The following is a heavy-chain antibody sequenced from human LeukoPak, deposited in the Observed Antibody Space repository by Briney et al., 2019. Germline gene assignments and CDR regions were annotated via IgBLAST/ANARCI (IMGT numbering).Heavy chain of an antibody. J-gene: IGHJ4*02. V-gene: IGHV1-24*01. CDR3: ATVYYDKRRSFDY. CDR1: GYTLTELS. D-gene: IGHD3-22*01. CDR2: SGPEDGET. Sequence: ASVKVSCKVSGYTLTELSMHWVRQAPGKGLEWMGGSGPEDGETIYAQKFQGRVTMTEDTSIDTAYMELSSLRSEDTAVYYCATVYYDKRRSFDYWGQGTLVTVSS.